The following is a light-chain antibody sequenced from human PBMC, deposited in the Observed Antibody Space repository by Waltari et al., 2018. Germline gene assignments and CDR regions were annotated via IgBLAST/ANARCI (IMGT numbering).Light chain of an antibody. V-gene: IGKV3-20*01. CDR1: QSVSSSY. CDR3: QQYGSSLRT. CDR2: GAS. J-gene: IGKJ1*01. Sequence: EIVLTQSPGTQSLSPGERVTLSCRASQSVSSSYLAWYQQKPGQAPRLLIYGASSRATGIPDRFSGSGSGTDFTLTISRLEPEDFAVYYCQQYGSSLRTFGQGTKVEIK.